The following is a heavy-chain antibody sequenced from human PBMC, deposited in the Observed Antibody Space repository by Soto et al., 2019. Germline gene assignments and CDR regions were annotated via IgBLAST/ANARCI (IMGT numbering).Heavy chain of an antibody. V-gene: IGHV4-59*08. CDR2: IYYSGST. Sequence: SEARCAPWSVSAGSLSTNYWRWFRQPPGKGLEWIGYIYYSGSTNYDPSLTSRVTISADTSKNQFSLKLSSVTAADTAVYYCARHRYSYGVYYFDYWGQGTLVTVS. D-gene: IGHD5-18*01. J-gene: IGHJ4*02. CDR1: AGSLSTNY. CDR3: ARHRYSYGVYYFDY.